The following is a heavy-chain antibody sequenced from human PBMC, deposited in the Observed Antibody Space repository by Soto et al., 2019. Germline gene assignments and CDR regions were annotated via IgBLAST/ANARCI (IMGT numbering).Heavy chain of an antibody. CDR1: GFTFKRFW. CDR3: ARDGEATGIYFDY. CDR2: INQDGSEK. J-gene: IGHJ4*02. Sequence: EVQLVESGGSLVQPGGSLRLSCAASGFTFKRFWMNWVRQAPGKGLEWVANINQDGSEKYYVDSVEGRFTISRDNTENSLYLQMNSLRAEDTAVYYCARDGEATGIYFDYWGQGTLVTVSS. D-gene: IGHD7-27*01. V-gene: IGHV3-7*05.